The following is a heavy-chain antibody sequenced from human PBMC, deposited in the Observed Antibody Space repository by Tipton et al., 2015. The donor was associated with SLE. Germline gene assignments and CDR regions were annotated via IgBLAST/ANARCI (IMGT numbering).Heavy chain of an antibody. J-gene: IGHJ4*02. V-gene: IGHV3-9*03. CDR3: AKDGWQQPYYFDY. D-gene: IGHD6-13*01. CDR1: GFTFDDYA. CDR2: ISWNSGNI. Sequence: RSLRLSCAASGFTFDDYAMHWVRQAPGKGLEWVSGISWNSGNIGYADSVKGRFTISRDNAKNSLYLQMNSLRAEDMALYYCAKDGWQQPYYFDYWGQGTLVTVSS.